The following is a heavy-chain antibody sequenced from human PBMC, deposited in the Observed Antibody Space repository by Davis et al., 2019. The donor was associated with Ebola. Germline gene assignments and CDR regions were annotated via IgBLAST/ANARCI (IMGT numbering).Heavy chain of an antibody. J-gene: IGHJ4*01. CDR1: GDSIYDYYY. CDR3: ARGAKGLFGSVLEMFDY. V-gene: IGHV4-59*01. Sequence: PSEILSLTCAVSGDSIYDYYYWSWVRQPPGKGLEWIGSVFPSGNTNYNPSLKSRVSMSIDTSKSQFSLRLNSLIAADTAVYFCARGAKGLFGSVLEMFDYWGHGSLVTVSS. D-gene: IGHD5-24*01. CDR2: VFPSGNT.